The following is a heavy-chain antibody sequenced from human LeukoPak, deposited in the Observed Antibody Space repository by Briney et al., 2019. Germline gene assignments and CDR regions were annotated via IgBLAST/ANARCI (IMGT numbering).Heavy chain of an antibody. CDR3: APQRGGLTRFDY. CDR1: GGSFSGYY. J-gene: IGHJ4*02. V-gene: IGHV4-34*01. D-gene: IGHD3-16*01. CDR2: INHSGST. Sequence: PSETLSLTCAVYGGSFSGYYWSWIRQPPGKGLEWIGEINHSGSTNYNPSLKSRVTISVDTSKNQFSLKLTSVTAADTAVYYCAPQRGGLTRFDYWGQGTLVTVSS.